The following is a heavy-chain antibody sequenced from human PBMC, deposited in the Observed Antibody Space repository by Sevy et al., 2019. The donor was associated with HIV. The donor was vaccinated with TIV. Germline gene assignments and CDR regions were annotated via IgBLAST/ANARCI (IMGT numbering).Heavy chain of an antibody. V-gene: IGHV4-4*07. Sequence: SETLSLTCTVSGASISSYSWSWIRQPAGKGLEWIGRIYTSGSTNYNPSLKSRVTMSVDTSKNQFSLKLSSVTAADTAVYYCARETYYYDSSGYDYYFDYWGQGTLVTVSS. J-gene: IGHJ4*02. CDR1: GASISSYS. CDR3: ARETYYYDSSGYDYYFDY. CDR2: IYTSGST. D-gene: IGHD3-22*01.